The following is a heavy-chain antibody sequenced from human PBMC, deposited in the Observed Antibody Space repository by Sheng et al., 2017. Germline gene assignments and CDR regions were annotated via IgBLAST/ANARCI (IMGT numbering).Heavy chain of an antibody. D-gene: IGHD2-2*01. CDR1: GGFISSSNYY. CDR2: FYSGAST. CDR3: ARTVHCSSTSCYVAVFDS. J-gene: IGHJ4*02. Sequence: QLQLQESGPGLVKPSETLSLTCTVSGGFISSSNYYWGWIRQTPGKGLEWIGSFYSGASTYYQPVPQESSLHFVEASKNQFSLHVNSVTAADTAVYYCARTVHCSSTSCYVAVFDSWGQGTLVTVSS. V-gene: IGHV4-39*01.